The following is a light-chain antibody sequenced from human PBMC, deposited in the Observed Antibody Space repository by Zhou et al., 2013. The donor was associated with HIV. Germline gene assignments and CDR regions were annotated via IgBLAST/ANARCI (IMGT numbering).Light chain of an antibody. V-gene: IGKV3-20*01. J-gene: IGKJ2*01. CDR1: QSVSSSS. CDR2: GAS. Sequence: ENVLTQSPGTLSLSPGERATLSCRASQSVSSSSLAWYQQKPGQAPRLLIYGASSRATGIPGRFSGSGSGTDFTLTISRLEPEDFAVYYCQQYGSWPRTFGQGTKLEIK. CDR3: QQYGSWPRT.